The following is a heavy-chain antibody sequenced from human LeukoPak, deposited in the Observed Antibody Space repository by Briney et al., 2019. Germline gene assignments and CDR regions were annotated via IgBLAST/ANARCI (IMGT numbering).Heavy chain of an antibody. V-gene: IGHV4-34*01. J-gene: IGHJ4*02. Sequence: SETLSLTCAVYGGSSRGYYWSGIRQPPGKGLKWIGEINHSGSTNYNPSLKSRVTISVDTSKNQFSLKLSSVTAADTAVYYCARGLGGGSGWYRWGQGTLVTVSS. CDR3: ARGLGGGSGWYR. D-gene: IGHD6-19*01. CDR2: INHSGST. CDR1: GGSSRGYY.